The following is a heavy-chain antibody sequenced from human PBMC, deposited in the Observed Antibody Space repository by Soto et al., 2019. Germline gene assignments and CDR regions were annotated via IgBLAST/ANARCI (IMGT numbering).Heavy chain of an antibody. Sequence: ASVKVSCKASGYTFTSYGISWVRQAPGQGLEWMGWISAYNGNTNYAQKLQGRVTMTTDTSTSTAYMELRSLRSDDTAVYYCARGGITDYGDYDFYLSGLFDYWGQGTLVTVSS. CDR2: ISAYNGNT. J-gene: IGHJ4*02. V-gene: IGHV1-18*01. CDR1: GYTFTSYG. D-gene: IGHD4-17*01. CDR3: ARGGITDYGDYDFYLSGLFDY.